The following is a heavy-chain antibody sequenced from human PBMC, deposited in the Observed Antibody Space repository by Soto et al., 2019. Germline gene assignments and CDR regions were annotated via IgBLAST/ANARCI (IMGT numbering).Heavy chain of an antibody. CDR2: IGYDGSNK. V-gene: IGHV3-33*01. CDR3: ARGVYGDYVMD. Sequence: QVQLVESGGGVVQPGRSLRLSCAASGFTFSSYGMHWVRQAPGKGLEWVAVIGYDGSNKYYADSVKGRFTISRDNSKNTLCLQVNSVRAEGTAVYYCARGVYGDYVMDWGQGTLVTVSS. CDR1: GFTFSSYG. J-gene: IGHJ4*02. D-gene: IGHD4-17*01.